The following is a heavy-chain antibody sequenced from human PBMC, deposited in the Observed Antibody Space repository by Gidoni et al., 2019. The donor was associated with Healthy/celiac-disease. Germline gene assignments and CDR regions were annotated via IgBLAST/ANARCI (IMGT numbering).Heavy chain of an antibody. J-gene: IGHJ3*02. CDR1: GGSISSYY. CDR3: ARPAYYDFWSGYPDAFDI. D-gene: IGHD3-3*01. CDR2: IYYSGST. Sequence: QVQLQEWGPGLVKPSETLSLTCTVSGGSISSYYWSWIRQPPGKGLEWIGYIYYSGSTNYNPSLKSRVTISVDTSKNQFSLKLSSVTAADTAVYYCARPAYYDFWSGYPDAFDIWGQGTMVTVSS. V-gene: IGHV4-59*08.